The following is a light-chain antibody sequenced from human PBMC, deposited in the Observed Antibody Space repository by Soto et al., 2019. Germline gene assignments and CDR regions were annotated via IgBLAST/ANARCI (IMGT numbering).Light chain of an antibody. CDR2: GAS. CDR1: QSVSNN. Sequence: EIVMTQSPAILSVSPGERATLSCGASQSVSNNLAWYQQKPGQAPRLLIYGASTRATGVPARFSGSGSGTEFTLTIGSLQSEDVAVYYCQQYNNWPPFTFGPGTKVDIK. V-gene: IGKV3-15*01. CDR3: QQYNNWPPFT. J-gene: IGKJ3*01.